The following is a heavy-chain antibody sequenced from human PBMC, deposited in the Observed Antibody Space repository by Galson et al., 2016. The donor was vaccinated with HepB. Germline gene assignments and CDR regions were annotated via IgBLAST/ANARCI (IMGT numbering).Heavy chain of an antibody. Sequence: PALVKPTQTLTLTCTFSGFSLSSDKMGVGWIRQPPGKALEWLALMYWDDEKHYSPSLKSRLSITKDTSKNQVVLTMTNMDPVDTATYYCALGGSSKAHDYWGQGTLVTVSS. D-gene: IGHD1-26*01. V-gene: IGHV2-5*02. J-gene: IGHJ4*02. CDR3: ALGGSSKAHDY. CDR2: MYWDDEK. CDR1: GFSLSSDKMG.